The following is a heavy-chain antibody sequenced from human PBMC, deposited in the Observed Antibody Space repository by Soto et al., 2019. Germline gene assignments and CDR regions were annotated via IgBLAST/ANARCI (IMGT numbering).Heavy chain of an antibody. D-gene: IGHD6-19*01. CDR1: GFTFSSYG. V-gene: IGHV3-30-3*01. Sequence: QVQLVESGGGVVQPGRSLRLSCAASGFTFSSYGMHWVRQAPGKGLEWVAVISYDGSSKYYADSVKGRFTLSRDNSNNTLFLEMNSLRAEDTAVYYCARDLKWLACFDYWGQGTLVTVSS. CDR3: ARDLKWLACFDY. J-gene: IGHJ4*02. CDR2: ISYDGSSK.